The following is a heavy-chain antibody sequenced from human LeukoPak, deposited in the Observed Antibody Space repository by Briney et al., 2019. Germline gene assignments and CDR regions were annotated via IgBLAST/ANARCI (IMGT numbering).Heavy chain of an antibody. CDR1: GFTFSSYS. CDR3: ATDWAWGGFDH. Sequence: GGSLRLSCAVSGFTFSSYSMNWVRQAPGKGLGWVSYISSRSSYIYYANSVKGRFTISRDNAKNSLYLQMNSLRAEDTAVYYCATDWAWGGFDHWGQGDLVTVSS. V-gene: IGHV3-21*01. CDR2: ISSRSSYI. D-gene: IGHD3-16*01. J-gene: IGHJ4*02.